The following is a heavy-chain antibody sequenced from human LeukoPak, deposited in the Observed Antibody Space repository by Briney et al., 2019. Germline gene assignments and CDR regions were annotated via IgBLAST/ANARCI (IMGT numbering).Heavy chain of an antibody. CDR3: ARDTWRESSSWSFHYYYGMDV. J-gene: IGHJ6*02. V-gene: IGHV1-18*01. Sequence: GASVKVSCKASGYTFTSYGISWVRQAPGQGLEWMGWISAYNGNTNYAQKLQGRVTMTTDTSTSTAYMELRSLRSDDTAVYYCARDTWRESSSWSFHYYYGMDVWGQGTTVTVSS. D-gene: IGHD6-13*01. CDR2: ISAYNGNT. CDR1: GYTFTSYG.